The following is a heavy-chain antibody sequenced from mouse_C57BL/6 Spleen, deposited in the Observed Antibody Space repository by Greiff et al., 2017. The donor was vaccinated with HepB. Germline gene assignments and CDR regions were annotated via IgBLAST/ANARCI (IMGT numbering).Heavy chain of an antibody. V-gene: IGHV1-82*01. D-gene: IGHD2-4*01. J-gene: IGHJ3*01. CDR1: GYAFSSSW. CDR3: ARMDYDHWFAY. Sequence: QVQLQQSGPELVKPGASVKISCKASGYAFSSSWMNWVKQRPGKGLEWIGRIDPGDGDTNYNGKFKGKATLTADKSSSTAYMQLSSLTSEDSAVYFCARMDYDHWFAYWGQGTLVTVSA. CDR2: IDPGDGDT.